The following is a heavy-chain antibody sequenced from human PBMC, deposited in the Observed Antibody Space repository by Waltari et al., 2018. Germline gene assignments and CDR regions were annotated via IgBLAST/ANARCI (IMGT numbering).Heavy chain of an antibody. CDR2: ISDSGST. J-gene: IGHJ4*02. CDR3: ARTSGAAAGKFDY. Sequence: QVQLQESGPGLVKPSETLSLTCTVSVTSISNYYWTWIRLPPGKGLEGIGYISDSGSTSYNPSLKSRFTISGDTSKNHFSLKLCSVTAADTAVYYCARTSGAAAGKFDYWGQGTLVTVSS. CDR1: VTSISNYY. V-gene: IGHV4-59*01. D-gene: IGHD6-13*01.